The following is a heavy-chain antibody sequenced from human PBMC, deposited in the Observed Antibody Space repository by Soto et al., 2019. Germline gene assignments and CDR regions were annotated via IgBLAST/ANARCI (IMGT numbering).Heavy chain of an antibody. J-gene: IGHJ6*03. CDR2: FYYSGST. D-gene: IGHD4-17*01. CDR3: ARVYGDYPLSFRGYYYYYYMDV. V-gene: IGHV4-59*01. CDR1: GGSISSYY. Sequence: SETLSLTCTVSGGSISSYYWSWIRQPPGKGLEWIGYFYYSGSTNYNPSLKSRVTISVDTSKNQFSLKLISVTAADTAVYYCARVYGDYPLSFRGYYYYYYMDVWGKGTTVTVSS.